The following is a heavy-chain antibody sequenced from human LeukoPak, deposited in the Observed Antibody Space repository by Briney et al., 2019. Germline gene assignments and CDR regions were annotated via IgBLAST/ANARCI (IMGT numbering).Heavy chain of an antibody. CDR1: GFTISSYA. D-gene: IGHD4-17*01. V-gene: IGHV3-23*01. Sequence: GGSLRLSCGASGFTISSYAMSWVRQAPGKGLEWVSTITGSGGYTYYADSVKGRFTISRDNANNSLYLQMNSLRAEDTAVYYCAKDSERYGVLEYWGQGTLVSVSA. CDR3: AKDSERYGVLEY. CDR2: ITGSGGYT. J-gene: IGHJ4*02.